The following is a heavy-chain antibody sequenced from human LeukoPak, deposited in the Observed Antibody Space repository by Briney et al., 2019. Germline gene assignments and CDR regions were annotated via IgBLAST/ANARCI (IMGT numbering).Heavy chain of an antibody. Sequence: GGSLRLSCAASGFTFSSYSMNWVRQAPGKGLEWVSPISYTSSYIYYADSVKGRFTISRDNAKNSLFLQMNSLRAEDTAVYYCAREGLYGDYAGHWGQGTLVTVSS. J-gene: IGHJ4*02. CDR1: GFTFSSYS. V-gene: IGHV3-21*01. CDR2: ISYTSSYI. CDR3: AREGLYGDYAGH. D-gene: IGHD4-17*01.